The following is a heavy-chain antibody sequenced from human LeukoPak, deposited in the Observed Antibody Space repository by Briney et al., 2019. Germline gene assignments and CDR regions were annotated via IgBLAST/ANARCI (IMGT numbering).Heavy chain of an antibody. Sequence: GASVKVSCKASGYTFTSYGISWVRQAPGQGLEWMGWISAYNGNTNYAQKLQGRVTMTTDTSTSTAYMELRSLRSDDTAVYYCARVKASSYGIIYYYYGMDVWGQGTTVTVSS. CDR2: ISAYNGNT. D-gene: IGHD5-18*01. CDR1: GYTFTSYG. J-gene: IGHJ6*02. CDR3: ARVKASSYGIIYYYYGMDV. V-gene: IGHV1-18*01.